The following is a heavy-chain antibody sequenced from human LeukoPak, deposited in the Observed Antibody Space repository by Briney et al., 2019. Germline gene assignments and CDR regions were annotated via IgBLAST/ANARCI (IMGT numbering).Heavy chain of an antibody. CDR3: ARGAGPRHLDY. D-gene: IGHD1-26*01. J-gene: IGHJ4*02. V-gene: IGHV4-38-2*01. CDR1: GYSISSGYY. CDR2: IFHSGIT. Sequence: PSETLSLTCAVSGYSISSGYYWGWIRQPPGKGLEWIGSIFHSGITYYNPSLETRVTLSVDTSKNQFSLNVNSVTAADTAVYYCARGAGPRHLDYWGQGTLVTVSS.